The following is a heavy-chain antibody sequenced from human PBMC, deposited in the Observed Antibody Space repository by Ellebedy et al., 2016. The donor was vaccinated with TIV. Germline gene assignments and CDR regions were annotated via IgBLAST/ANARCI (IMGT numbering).Heavy chain of an antibody. V-gene: IGHV3-7*01. D-gene: IGHD4-17*01. Sequence: GGSLRLSCAASGFSFSSYWMTWVRQPPGKGLEWVANINQDGSDKYSVDSVKGRFTISRDNAKNSLYLQMNSLRVEDTYVYYCATDGSYGDYRSPAHAFVMWGQGTVVTVSS. CDR1: GFSFSSYW. CDR2: INQDGSDK. CDR3: ATDGSYGDYRSPAHAFVM. J-gene: IGHJ3*02.